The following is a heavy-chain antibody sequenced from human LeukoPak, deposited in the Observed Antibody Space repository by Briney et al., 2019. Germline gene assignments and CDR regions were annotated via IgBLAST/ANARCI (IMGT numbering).Heavy chain of an antibody. CDR2: YTASP. D-gene: IGHD3-10*01. CDR3: ASLFYGSGSYSNFDY. V-gene: IGHV4-30-4*01. J-gene: IGHJ4*02. CDR1: GGSIRSGDYY. Sequence: SETLSLTCTVSGGSIRSGDYYWSWIRQPPGKGLEWIGYTASPYHNPSLKSRVTISIDTSKNQISLKLDSVTASDTAVYYCASLFYGSGSYSNFDYWGQGTLVTVSS.